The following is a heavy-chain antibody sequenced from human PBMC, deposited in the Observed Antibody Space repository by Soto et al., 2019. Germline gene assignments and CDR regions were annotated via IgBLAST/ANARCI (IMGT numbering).Heavy chain of an antibody. Sequence: QVQLVQSGAEVKKPGASVKVSCKASGYTFTSYDINWVRQATGQGLEWMGWMNPNSGNTGYAQKFQGRVTMTRNTSISTAYMELSSLRSEDTAVYYCARAGTDFWSGYYISAFDIWGPGTMVTVAS. D-gene: IGHD3-3*01. CDR1: GYTFTSYD. CDR2: MNPNSGNT. V-gene: IGHV1-8*01. CDR3: ARAGTDFWSGYYISAFDI. J-gene: IGHJ3*02.